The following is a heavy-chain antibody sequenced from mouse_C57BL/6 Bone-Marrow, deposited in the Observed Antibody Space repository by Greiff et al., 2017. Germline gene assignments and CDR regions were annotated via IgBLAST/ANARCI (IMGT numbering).Heavy chain of an antibody. V-gene: IGHV1-18*01. D-gene: IGHD2-3*01. CDR2: INPNNGGT. CDR1: GYTFTDYN. CDR3: ARCPLYDGYLAWFAY. Sequence: EVQLQQSGPELVKPGASVKIPCKASGYTFTDYNMDWVKQSHGKSLEWIGDINPNNGGTIYNQKFKGKDTLTVDKSSSTAYMELRSLTSEDTAVYYCARCPLYDGYLAWFAYWGQGTLVTVSA. J-gene: IGHJ3*01.